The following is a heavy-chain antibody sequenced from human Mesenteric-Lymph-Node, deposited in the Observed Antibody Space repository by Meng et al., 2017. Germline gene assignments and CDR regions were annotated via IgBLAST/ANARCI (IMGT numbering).Heavy chain of an antibody. CDR2: ISSSSSYI. Sequence: GESLKISCAASGFTFSNYAMSWVRQAPGKGLEWVSSISSSSSYIYYADSVKGRFTISRDNAKNSLYLQMNSLRAEDTSVYYCARGWAVFRGYSYSLLDYWGQGTLVTVSS. V-gene: IGHV3-21*01. CDR1: GFTFSNYA. D-gene: IGHD5-18*01. J-gene: IGHJ4*02. CDR3: ARGWAVFRGYSYSLLDY.